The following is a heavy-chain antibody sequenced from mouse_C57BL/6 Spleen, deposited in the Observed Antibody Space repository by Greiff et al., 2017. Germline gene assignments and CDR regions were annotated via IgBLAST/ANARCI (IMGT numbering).Heavy chain of an antibody. J-gene: IGHJ4*01. CDR3: AREKGQLRLRDAMDY. CDR1: GYTFTSYW. CDR2: IHPNSGST. Sequence: VQLQQPGAELVKPGASVKLSCKASGYTFTSYWMHWVKQRPGQGLEWIGMIHPNSGSTNYNEKFKSKATLTVDKSSSTAYMQLSSLTSEDSAVYYCAREKGQLRLRDAMDYWGQGTSVTVSS. V-gene: IGHV1-64*01. D-gene: IGHD3-2*02.